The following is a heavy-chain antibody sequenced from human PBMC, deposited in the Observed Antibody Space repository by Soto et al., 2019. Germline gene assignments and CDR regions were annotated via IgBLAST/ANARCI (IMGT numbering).Heavy chain of an antibody. J-gene: IGHJ6*02. D-gene: IGHD2-15*01. CDR2: IIPIFDTT. Sequence: QVQLVQSGAEVRRPGSSVKVSCKASEDTFSTYAIGWVRQAPGQGLEWMGGIIPIFDTTNYAQSFRDRVTITADKSTNTVYMELSSLRFEDTAVYYCARSSRRSEDSYSGFHAWGQGTTVTVSS. CDR1: EDTFSTYA. V-gene: IGHV1-69*06. CDR3: ARSSRRSEDSYSGFHA.